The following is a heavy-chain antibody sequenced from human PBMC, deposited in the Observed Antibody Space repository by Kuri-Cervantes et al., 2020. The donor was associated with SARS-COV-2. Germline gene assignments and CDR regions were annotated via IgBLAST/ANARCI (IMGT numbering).Heavy chain of an antibody. CDR2: IYTSGST. Sequence: GSLRLSCAVSGYSISSGYYWSWIRQPAGKGLEWIGRIYTSGSTNYNPSLKSRVTMSVDTSKNQFSLKLSSVTAADTAVYYCARVWYYYMDVWGKGTTVTVSS. V-gene: IGHV4-4*07. J-gene: IGHJ6*03. CDR3: ARVWYYYMDV. D-gene: IGHD3-10*01. CDR1: GYSISSGYY.